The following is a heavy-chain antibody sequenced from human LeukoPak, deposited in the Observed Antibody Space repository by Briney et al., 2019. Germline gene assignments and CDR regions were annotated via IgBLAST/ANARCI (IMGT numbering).Heavy chain of an antibody. V-gene: IGHV3-23*01. CDR1: GFTFSGYA. J-gene: IGHJ6*02. CDR2: ISGSGGST. D-gene: IGHD4-17*01. Sequence: GGSLRLSCAASGFTFSGYAMSWVRQAPGKGLEWVSGISGSGGSTYYADSVKGQFTISRDNSKNTLYLQMNSLRAEDTAVYYCAKGRDGDYDDYYGMDVWGQGTTVTVSS. CDR3: AKGRDGDYDDYYGMDV.